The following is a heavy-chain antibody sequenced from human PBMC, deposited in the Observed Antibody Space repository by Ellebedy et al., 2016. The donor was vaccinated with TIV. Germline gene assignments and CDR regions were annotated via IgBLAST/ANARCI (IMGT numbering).Heavy chain of an antibody. CDR3: AKDGNGEGWLDP. J-gene: IGHJ5*02. CDR2: IWYDGSHT. V-gene: IGHV3-30*02. CDR1: GFKFNFYA. D-gene: IGHD4-17*01. Sequence: GESLKIACAASGFKFNFYAMHWVRQAPGKGLEWVAFIWYDGSHTYHADYVKGRFTISRDNSDNTLFLQMNNLRVEETAVYYCAKDGNGEGWLDPWGQGTLVTVSS.